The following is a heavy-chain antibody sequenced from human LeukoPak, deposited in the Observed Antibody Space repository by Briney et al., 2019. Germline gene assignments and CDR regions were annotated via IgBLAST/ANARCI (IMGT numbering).Heavy chain of an antibody. D-gene: IGHD6-6*01. V-gene: IGHV1-18*01. CDR3: AREYSSSSAQNWFDP. Sequence: ASVKVSCKASGYTFTSYGISWVRQAPGQGLEWMGWISAYNGNTNYAQKLQGRVTMTTDTSTSTAYMELRGLRSDDTAVYYCAREYSSSSAQNWFDPWGQGTLVTVSS. J-gene: IGHJ5*02. CDR2: ISAYNGNT. CDR1: GYTFTSYG.